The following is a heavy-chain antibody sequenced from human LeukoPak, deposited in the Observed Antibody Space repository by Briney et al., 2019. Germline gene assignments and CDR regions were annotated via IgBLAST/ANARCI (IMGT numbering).Heavy chain of an antibody. CDR3: ARGGCSYGSAYYYYYYMDV. V-gene: IGHV4-59*01. CDR2: IYYSGST. Sequence: SETLSLTCTVSGGSISSYYWSWIRQPPGKGLEWIGYIYYSGSTNYNPSLKSRVTISVDTSKNQFSLKLSSVTAADTAVYYCARGGCSYGSAYYYYYYMDVWGKGTTVTVSS. D-gene: IGHD5-18*01. J-gene: IGHJ6*03. CDR1: GGSISSYY.